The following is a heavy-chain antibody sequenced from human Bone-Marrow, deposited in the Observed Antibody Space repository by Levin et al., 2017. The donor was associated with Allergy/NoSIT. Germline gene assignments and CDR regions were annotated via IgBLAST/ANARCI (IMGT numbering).Heavy chain of an antibody. CDR3: ARGGIGTGKGDLGAVY. CDR2: IDSDATRT. J-gene: IGHJ4*02. V-gene: IGHV3-74*01. Sequence: SCTAATFTFNNYWMHWVRQAPGKGLVWVSRIDSDATRTSYADSVKGRFTISRDGAKKTLYLQMNSLRAEDTAVYYCARGGIGTGKGDLGAVYWGQGTLVTVSS. D-gene: IGHD2-21*02. CDR1: TFTFNNYW.